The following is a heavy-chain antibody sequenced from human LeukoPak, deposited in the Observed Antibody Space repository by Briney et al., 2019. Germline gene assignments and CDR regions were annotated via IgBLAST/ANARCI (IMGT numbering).Heavy chain of an antibody. CDR2: ISGSGGST. CDR3: AKDGSYYNFDY. D-gene: IGHD1-26*01. V-gene: IGHV3-23*01. J-gene: IGHJ4*02. CDR1: GFTFSSYG. Sequence: GGSLRLSCAASGFTFSSYGMSWVRQAPGKGLEWVSVISGSGGSTDYADSVKGRFTISRDNSKNTLYLQMNSLRAEDTAVYYCAKDGSYYNFDYWGQGTLATVSS.